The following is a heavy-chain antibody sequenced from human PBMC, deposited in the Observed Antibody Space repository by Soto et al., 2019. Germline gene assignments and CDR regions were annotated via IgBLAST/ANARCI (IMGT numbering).Heavy chain of an antibody. J-gene: IGHJ4*02. CDR3: AKGGKRSSWPYYFDC. Sequence: GGSLRLSCVASGFTFSDYAMSWVRQAPGKGLEWVSGISGSGSSTYYADSVKGRFTISRDNSKITLYLQMNSLGAEDTAVYYCAKGGKRSSWPYYFDCWGQGTLVTVSS. V-gene: IGHV3-23*01. CDR2: ISGSGSST. D-gene: IGHD6-13*01. CDR1: GFTFSDYA.